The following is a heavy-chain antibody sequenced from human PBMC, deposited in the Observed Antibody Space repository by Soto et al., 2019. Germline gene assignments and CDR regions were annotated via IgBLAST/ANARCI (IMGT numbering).Heavy chain of an antibody. CDR2: ISGSGGST. D-gene: IGHD6-19*01. J-gene: IGHJ4*02. CDR1: GFTFSSYA. CDR3: AKSLYSISIAVAGTVLDY. Sequence: EVQLLESGGGLVQPGGSLRLSCAASGFTFSSYAMSWVRQAPGKGLEWVSAISGSGGSTYYADSGKGRFTISRDNSKNTLYLQMNSLRAEDTAVYYCAKSLYSISIAVAGTVLDYWGQGTLVTVSS. V-gene: IGHV3-23*01.